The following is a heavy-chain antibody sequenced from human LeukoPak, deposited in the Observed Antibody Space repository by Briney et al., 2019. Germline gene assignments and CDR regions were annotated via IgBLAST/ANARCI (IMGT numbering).Heavy chain of an antibody. CDR2: INSDGSST. CDR3: ARDAYDSSGYYPFDY. D-gene: IGHD3-22*01. Sequence: GGSLRLSCAASGFTFSSYWMHWVRRAPGKGLVWVSRINSDGSSTSYADSVKGRFTISRGNAKNTLYLQMNSLRAEDTAVYYCARDAYDSSGYYPFDYWGQGTLVTVSS. CDR1: GFTFSSYW. J-gene: IGHJ4*02. V-gene: IGHV3-74*01.